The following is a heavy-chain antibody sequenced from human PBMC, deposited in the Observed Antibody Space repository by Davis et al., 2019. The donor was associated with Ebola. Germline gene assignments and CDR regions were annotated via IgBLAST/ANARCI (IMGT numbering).Heavy chain of an antibody. J-gene: IGHJ6*02. D-gene: IGHD2-2*01. V-gene: IGHV4-59*01. CDR3: ARDRACSSTSCSYGMDV. CDR2: IYYSGST. Sequence: SETLSLTCTVSGGSISSYYWSWIRQPPGKGLEWIGYIYYSGSTNYNPSLKSRVTISVDTSKNQFSLKLSSVTAADTAVYYCARDRACSSTSCSYGMDVWGQGTTVTVSS. CDR1: GGSISSYY.